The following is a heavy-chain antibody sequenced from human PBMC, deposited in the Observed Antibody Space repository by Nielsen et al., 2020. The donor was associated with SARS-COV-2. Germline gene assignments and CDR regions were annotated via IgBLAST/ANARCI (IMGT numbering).Heavy chain of an antibody. J-gene: IGHJ5*01. V-gene: IGHV1-69*04. CDR2: IVPITGIP. Sequence: SVKVSCKASGGTFSSYGIHWVRQAPGQGLESMGSIVPITGIPNYAQKFQGRVTITADISTSTAYMELRGLRSEDTAVYYCARDGTEYSNSKGQDSWSQGTLVTVSS. CDR1: GGTFSSYG. CDR3: ARDGTEYSNSKGQDS. D-gene: IGHD6-6*01.